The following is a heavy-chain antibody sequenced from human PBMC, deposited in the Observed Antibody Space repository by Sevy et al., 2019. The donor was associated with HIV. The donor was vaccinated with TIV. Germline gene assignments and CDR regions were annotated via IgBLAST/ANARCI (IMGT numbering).Heavy chain of an antibody. V-gene: IGHV3-30*04. J-gene: IGHJ4*02. D-gene: IGHD3-10*01. CDR1: GFSFSEYG. CDR2: ISHDGRNNK. Sequence: GGSLRLSCAASGFSFSEYGMHWVRQAPGKGLEWAAVISHDGRNNKYNPDSVKGRFTISRDNSKNTLYLQMNSLGAEDTAIYYCARDRGEILSSAFNYWGQGTLVTVSS. CDR3: ARDRGEILSSAFNY.